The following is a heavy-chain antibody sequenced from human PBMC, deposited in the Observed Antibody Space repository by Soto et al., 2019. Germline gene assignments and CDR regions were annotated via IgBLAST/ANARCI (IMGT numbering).Heavy chain of an antibody. V-gene: IGHV4-59*12. J-gene: IGHJ6*02. CDR1: GDSISSDY. Sequence: SETLSLTCTVSGDSISSDYWSWIRQPPGKRLEWIGFIYNSETTNYNPSLNSRVTISVDTSKNQFSLKLSSVTAADTAVYYCARDLRDYGDTWGYYGMEVWGQGTTVTVSS. CDR2: IYNSETT. D-gene: IGHD4-17*01. CDR3: ARDLRDYGDTWGYYGMEV.